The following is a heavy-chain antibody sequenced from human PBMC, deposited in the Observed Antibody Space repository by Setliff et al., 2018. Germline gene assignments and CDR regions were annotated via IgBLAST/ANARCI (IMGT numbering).Heavy chain of an antibody. D-gene: IGHD4-17*01. CDR1: GGTFSSYG. Sequence: SVKVSCKASGGTFSSYGISWVRQAPGQGLEWMGGTIPIFGTTDYAQKFQGRVTIITDESTSTAFMQLSSLRSEDTAVYYCAKGMTTLFDYWGQGTLVTVSS. CDR2: TIPIFGTT. CDR3: AKGMTTLFDY. V-gene: IGHV1-69*05. J-gene: IGHJ4*02.